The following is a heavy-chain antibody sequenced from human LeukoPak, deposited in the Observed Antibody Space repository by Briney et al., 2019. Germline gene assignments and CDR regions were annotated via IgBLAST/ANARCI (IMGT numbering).Heavy chain of an antibody. V-gene: IGHV4-38-2*02. CDR3: ARDETYSDVWSGSAGGGKGNYLDY. J-gene: IGHJ4*02. D-gene: IGHD3-3*01. CDR1: GYSISNGYY. Sequence: SETLSLTCTVSGYSISNGYYWGWMRQPPGKGLEWIGSIYHSGRTHYTPSLKSRVIISVDTSKNYFSLKLTPVTAADTAMYYCARDETYSDVWSGSAGGGKGNYLDYWGQGILVTVSS. CDR2: IYHSGRT.